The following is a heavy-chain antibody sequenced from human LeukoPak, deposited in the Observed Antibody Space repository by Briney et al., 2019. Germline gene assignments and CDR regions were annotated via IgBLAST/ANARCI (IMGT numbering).Heavy chain of an antibody. CDR2: ISSSSYI. Sequence: GGSLRLSCAASGFTFSSYSMNWVRQAPGKGLEWVSSISSSSYIYYADSVKGRFTISRDNSKNTLYLQMNSLTSEDSAVYSCAKESLGRGSSYGSYFDCWGQGTLVTVSS. V-gene: IGHV3-21*01. J-gene: IGHJ4*02. CDR3: AKESLGRGSSYGSYFDC. D-gene: IGHD1-26*01. CDR1: GFTFSSYS.